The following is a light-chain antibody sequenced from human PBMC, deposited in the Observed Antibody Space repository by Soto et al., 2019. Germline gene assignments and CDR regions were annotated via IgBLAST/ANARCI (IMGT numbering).Light chain of an antibody. Sequence: ALTQSPGTLSSSPGERSTLSCRASQSVSSNYLAWYQQKPGQAPRLLIYGASSRATGIPDRFSGSGSGTDFTLTIDRLESEDFAVYFCQQYGDLPWTFGQGTTVDIK. CDR1: QSVSSNY. CDR3: QQYGDLPWT. J-gene: IGKJ1*01. CDR2: GAS. V-gene: IGKV3-20*01.